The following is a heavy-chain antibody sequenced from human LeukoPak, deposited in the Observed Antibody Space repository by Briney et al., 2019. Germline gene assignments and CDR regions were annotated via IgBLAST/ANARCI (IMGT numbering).Heavy chain of an antibody. CDR3: ARVNWNDPTVEY. CDR2: IYSGGST. CDR1: GFTFSSYW. Sequence: GGSLRLSCAASGFTFSSYWMSWVRQAPGKGLEWVSVIYSGGSTYYADSVKGRFTISRDNSKNTLYLQMNSLRAEDTAVYYCARVNWNDPTVEYWGQGTLVTVSS. J-gene: IGHJ4*02. D-gene: IGHD1-1*01. V-gene: IGHV3-53*01.